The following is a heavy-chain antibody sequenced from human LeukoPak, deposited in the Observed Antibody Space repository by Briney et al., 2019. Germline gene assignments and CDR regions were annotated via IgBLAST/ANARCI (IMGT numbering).Heavy chain of an antibody. CDR1: GGSISSSSYY. V-gene: IGHV4-61*05. D-gene: IGHD3-3*01. CDR2: IYYSGST. Sequence: SETLSLTCTVTGGSISSSSYYLSWSRQPPGKGLEWIGYIYYSGSTNYNPSLKSRVTISVDTSKNQFSLKLSSVTAADTAVYYCARHGDPILHYFDYWGQGTLVTVSS. CDR3: ARHGDPILHYFDY. J-gene: IGHJ4*02.